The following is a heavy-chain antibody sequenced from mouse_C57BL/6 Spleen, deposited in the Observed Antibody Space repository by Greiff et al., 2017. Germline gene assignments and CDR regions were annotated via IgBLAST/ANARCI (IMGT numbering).Heavy chain of an antibody. V-gene: IGHV1-26*01. CDR2: INPNNGGT. J-gene: IGHJ3*01. D-gene: IGHD4-1*01. CDR1: GYTFTDYY. Sequence: VQLQQSGPELVKPGASVKISCKASGYTFTDYYMNWVKQSHGKSLEWIGDINPNNGGTSYNQKFKGKATLTVDKSSSTAYMELRSLTSEDSAVYYCARLGDWAWFAYWGQGTLVTVSA. CDR3: ARLGDWAWFAY.